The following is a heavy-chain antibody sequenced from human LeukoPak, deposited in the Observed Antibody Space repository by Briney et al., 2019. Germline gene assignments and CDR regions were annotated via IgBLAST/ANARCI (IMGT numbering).Heavy chain of an antibody. D-gene: IGHD6-19*01. CDR1: GFIFIIYA. CDR2: IWADGSNK. Sequence: SGGSLRLSCAESGFIFIIYAIHWVRQAPGKGLEWMAVIWADGSNKYYTDSVKGRFTISRDNSKDTLYLQMNSLRAEDTAMYYCATETAVAGSKRWQTFDFWGQGTPVTVSS. V-gene: IGHV3-33*01. J-gene: IGHJ4*02. CDR3: ATETAVAGSKRWQTFDF.